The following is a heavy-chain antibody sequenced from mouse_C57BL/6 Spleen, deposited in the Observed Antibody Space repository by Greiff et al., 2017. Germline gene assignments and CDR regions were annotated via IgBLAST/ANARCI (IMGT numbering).Heavy chain of an antibody. CDR2: IYPGDGDT. Sequence: QVQLQQSGPELVKPGASVKISCKASGYAFSSSWMNWVKQRPGKGLEWIGRIYPGDGDTNYNGKFKGKATLTADKASSTAYIQLSSLTSEDSAVYFCARTSTLAYYVDYWGQGTTLTVSS. CDR1: GYAFSSSW. CDR3: ARTSTLAYYVDY. J-gene: IGHJ2*01. D-gene: IGHD1-1*01. V-gene: IGHV1-82*01.